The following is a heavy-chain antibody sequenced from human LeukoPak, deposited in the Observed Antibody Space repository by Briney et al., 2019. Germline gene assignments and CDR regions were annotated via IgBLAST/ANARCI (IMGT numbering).Heavy chain of an antibody. J-gene: IGHJ4*02. CDR2: IYYSGST. V-gene: IGHV4-39*07. CDR1: GGSISSSSYY. CDR3: ARDGPATYSGTDY. Sequence: PSETLSLTCTVSGGSISSSSYYWGWIRQPPGKGLEWIGSIYYSGSTYYNPSLKSRVTISVDTSKNQFSLKLSSVTAADTAVYYCARDGPATYSGTDYWGQGTLVTVSS. D-gene: IGHD1-26*01.